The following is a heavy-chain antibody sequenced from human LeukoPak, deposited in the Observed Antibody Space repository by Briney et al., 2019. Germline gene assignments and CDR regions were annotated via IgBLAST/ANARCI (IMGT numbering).Heavy chain of an antibody. CDR1: RYSFTNYW. CDR3: ARGELFTSHVSVSGSKVNWFDP. J-gene: IGHJ5*02. CDR2: IYPGDSDT. V-gene: IGHV5-51*01. Sequence: GESLKISCKGSRYSFTNYWIGWVRQMPGKGLDLMGIIYPGDSDTRYSPSFEGQVTISADKSISTAYLQWSSLKASDTAIYFCARGELFTSHVSVSGSKVNWFDPWGQGTLVTVSS. D-gene: IGHD6-19*01.